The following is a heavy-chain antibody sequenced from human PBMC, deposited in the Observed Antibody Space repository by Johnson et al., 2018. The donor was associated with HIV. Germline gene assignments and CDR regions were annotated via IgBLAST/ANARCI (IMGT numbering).Heavy chain of an antibody. J-gene: IGHJ3*02. CDR2: IYSGGST. D-gene: IGHD1-26*01. V-gene: IGHV3-53*01. CDR1: GFIVSSNC. CDR3: AKDMGRYSGSYGNYDAFDI. Sequence: VQLVESGGGLMQPGGSLRLSCAASGFIVSSNCMTWVRQAPGKGLEWVSVIYSGGSTYYVDSVKGRFTISRDNSKNTLCLQTNSLRVEDTAVYYCAKDMGRYSGSYGNYDAFDIWGQGTMVTVSS.